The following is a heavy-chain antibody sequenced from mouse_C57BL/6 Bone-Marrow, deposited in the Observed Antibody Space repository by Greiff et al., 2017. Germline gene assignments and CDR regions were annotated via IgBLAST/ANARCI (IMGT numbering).Heavy chain of an antibody. V-gene: IGHV1-50*01. Sequence: QVQLQQPGAELVKPGASVKLSCKASGYTFTSYWMRWVKQRPGQGLEWIGEIDPSDSFTNYNQKFKGKATMTVDTSSSTAYMQLSSLTSEDSAVYNCAREEVVWGKGTTLTVSS. CDR2: IDPSDSFT. CDR1: GYTFTSYW. CDR3: AREEVV. J-gene: IGHJ2*01. D-gene: IGHD1-1*01.